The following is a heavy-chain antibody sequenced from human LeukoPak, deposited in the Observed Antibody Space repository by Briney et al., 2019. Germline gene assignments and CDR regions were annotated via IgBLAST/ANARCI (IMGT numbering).Heavy chain of an antibody. D-gene: IGHD3-10*01. CDR2: IYSGGST. J-gene: IGHJ6*02. CDR1: GITVYNNY. Sequence: GGSLRLSCAASGITVYNNYMSWVRQAPGKGLEWVSVIYSGGSTYYADSVKGRFTISRDTLTNTVYLQMNSLRAEDTAVYYCARVGSYYDMDVWGQGTTVTVSS. V-gene: IGHV3-66*01. CDR3: ARVGSYYDMDV.